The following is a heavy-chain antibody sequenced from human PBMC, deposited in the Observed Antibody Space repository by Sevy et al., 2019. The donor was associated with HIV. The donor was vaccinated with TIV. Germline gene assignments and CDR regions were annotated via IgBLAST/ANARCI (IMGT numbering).Heavy chain of an antibody. CDR1: GGSISNSDSY. CDR2: IHYTGGT. V-gene: IGHV4-30-4*02. CDR3: ASKRGYNHGPFDY. J-gene: IGHJ4*02. D-gene: IGHD5-12*01. Sequence: SETLSLTCTVSGGSISNSDSYWSWIRQPPGKGLECIGYIHYTGGTYYNPFLKSRVAMSVDTSEKQFSLKLSSMTEADTAVYYCASKRGYNHGPFDYWAQGTLVTVSS.